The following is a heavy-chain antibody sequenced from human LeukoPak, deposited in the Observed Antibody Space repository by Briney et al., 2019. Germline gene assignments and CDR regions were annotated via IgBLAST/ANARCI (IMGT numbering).Heavy chain of an antibody. CDR1: GGSFSGYY. J-gene: IGHJ4*02. D-gene: IGHD3-3*01. V-gene: IGHV4-34*01. Sequence: PSETLSLTCAVYGGSFSGYYWSWIRQPPGKGLEWIGEINHSGSTNYNPSLKSRVTISVDTSKNQFSLKLSSVTAADTAVYYCAGYTIFGVIIIRAFGYWGQGTLVTVSS. CDR3: AGYTIFGVIIIRAFGY. CDR2: INHSGST.